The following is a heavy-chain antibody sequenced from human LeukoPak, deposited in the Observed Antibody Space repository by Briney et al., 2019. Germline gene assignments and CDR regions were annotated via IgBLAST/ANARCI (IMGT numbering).Heavy chain of an antibody. V-gene: IGHV4-59*01. Sequence: SETLSLTCTVSGGSISSYYWSWIRQPPGKGLEWIGYIYYSGSTNYNPSLKSRVTISVDTSKNQFSLRLSSVTAADTAVYYCARDSYYFDTFKNDYYYYMDVWGKGTTVTVSS. CDR2: IYYSGST. J-gene: IGHJ6*03. CDR1: GGSISSYY. CDR3: ARDSYYFDTFKNDYYYYMDV. D-gene: IGHD3-22*01.